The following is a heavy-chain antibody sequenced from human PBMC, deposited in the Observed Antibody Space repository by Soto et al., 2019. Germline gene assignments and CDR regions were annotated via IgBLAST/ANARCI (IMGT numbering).Heavy chain of an antibody. D-gene: IGHD6-13*01. J-gene: IGHJ6*02. CDR3: AKVRQQLAGDYYYGMDV. CDR1: GFTFSSYA. CDR2: ISGSGGST. V-gene: IGHV3-23*01. Sequence: LRLSCAASGFTFSSYAMSWVRQAPGKGLEWVSAISGSGGSTYYADSVKGRFTISRDNSKNTLYLQMNSLRAEDTAVYYCAKVRQQLAGDYYYGMDVWGQGTTVTVSS.